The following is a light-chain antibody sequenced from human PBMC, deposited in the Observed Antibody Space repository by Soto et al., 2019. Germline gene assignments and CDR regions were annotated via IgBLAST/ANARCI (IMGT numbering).Light chain of an antibody. CDR1: SSNIGAGYD. Sequence: QSVLTQPPSVSGAPGQRVTISCTGSSSNIGAGYDVHWYQQLPGTAPKLLIYGNSNRPSGVPDRFSGSKSGNSASLAITGLQAEDEADYYCQSYDSSLWGVFGGGTKLTVL. V-gene: IGLV1-40*01. CDR3: QSYDSSLWGV. J-gene: IGLJ2*01. CDR2: GNS.